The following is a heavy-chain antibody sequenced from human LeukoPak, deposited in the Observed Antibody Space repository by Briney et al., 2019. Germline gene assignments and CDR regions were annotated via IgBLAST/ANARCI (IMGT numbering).Heavy chain of an antibody. CDR2: VVGHNGHT. CDR3: ATVGRLHYVLED. CDR1: GHTFPKNG. V-gene: IGHV1-18*01. J-gene: IGHJ4*02. Sequence: ASVNVSCKTSGHTFPKNGIAWVRQAPGQGLEWMGWVVGHNGHTKYAQRFQGRVIMTTDTSTSTAYMELRSLKSDDTAIYYCATVGRLHYVLEDWGQGTLVTVSS. D-gene: IGHD3-3*01.